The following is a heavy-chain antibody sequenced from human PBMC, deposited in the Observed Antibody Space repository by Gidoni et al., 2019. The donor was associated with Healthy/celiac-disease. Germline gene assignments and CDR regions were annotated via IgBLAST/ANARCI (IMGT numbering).Heavy chain of an antibody. V-gene: IGHV5-51*01. CDR2: IYPGDSDT. J-gene: IGHJ4*02. Sequence: EVQLVQSGAEVKKHGESLKISCRGSGYSFTSDWIGWVRQMTGKGLEWMGIIYPGDSDTRYSPSFQGQVTISADKSSSTASLQWSSLKASDTAMYSCARPYYYGSGSYGYWGQGTLVTVSS. CDR3: ARPYYYGSGSYGY. CDR1: GYSFTSDW. D-gene: IGHD3-10*01.